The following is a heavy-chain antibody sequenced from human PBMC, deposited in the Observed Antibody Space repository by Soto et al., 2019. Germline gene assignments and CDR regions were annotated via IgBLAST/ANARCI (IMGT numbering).Heavy chain of an antibody. CDR2: IYYSVST. J-gene: IGHJ4*02. CDR1: GGSIGSYY. V-gene: IGHV4-59*12. CDR3: ARAPGTVTIYHFDY. D-gene: IGHD4-17*01. Sequence: SETLSLTCSVSGGSIGSYYWSWIRQPPGKGLEWIGYIYYSVSTNYNPSLKSRVTISVDKSKNQLSLRLSSVTAADTAVYYCARAPGTVTIYHFDYWGQGTLVTVSS.